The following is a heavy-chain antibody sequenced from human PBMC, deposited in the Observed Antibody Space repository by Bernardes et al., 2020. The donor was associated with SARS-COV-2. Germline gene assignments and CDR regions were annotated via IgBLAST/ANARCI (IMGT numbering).Heavy chain of an antibody. V-gene: IGHV3-66*01. CDR1: GFIVSNTY. D-gene: IGHD5-12*01. CDR3: ARNGGYHYWVYYFDH. J-gene: IGHJ4*02. Sequence: GGSLRLSCAASGFIVSNTYMSWVRQAPGKGLEWVAILYSGGKIYYADSVKGRFTVSRDNSNNTLYLQMSSLRAEDTAVYYCARNGGYHYWVYYFDHWGQGTLLTVSS. CDR2: LYSGGKI.